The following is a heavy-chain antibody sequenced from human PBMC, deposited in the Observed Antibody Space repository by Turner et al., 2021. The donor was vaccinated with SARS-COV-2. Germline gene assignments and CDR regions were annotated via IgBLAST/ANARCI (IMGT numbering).Heavy chain of an antibody. CDR1: GFTFSSYA. CDR3: AKVADTAMGYDY. Sequence: EVQRLEPGGCLVQPGGSLRLVCAASGFTFSSYALIWVRQAPVKGLEWVSAMSGSGGSTYYADSVKGRFTIARDNSKNTLYLQMNSLRAEDTAVYYCAKVADTAMGYDYWGQGTLVTVSS. D-gene: IGHD5-18*01. J-gene: IGHJ4*02. V-gene: IGHV3-23*01. CDR2: MSGSGGST.